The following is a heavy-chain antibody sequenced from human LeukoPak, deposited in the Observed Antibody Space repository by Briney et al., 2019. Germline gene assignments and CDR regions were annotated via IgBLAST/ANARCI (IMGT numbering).Heavy chain of an antibody. D-gene: IGHD3-22*01. CDR1: GFTFSSYW. CDR3: TRAPLYDSSGYSFDY. CDR2: IRSKAYGGTT. Sequence: GGSLRLSCAASGFTFSSYWMSWVRQAPGKGLEWVGFIRSKAYGGTTEYAASVKGRFTISRDDSKSIAYLQMNSLKTEDTAVYYCTRAPLYDSSGYSFDYWGQGTLVTVSS. J-gene: IGHJ4*02. V-gene: IGHV3-49*04.